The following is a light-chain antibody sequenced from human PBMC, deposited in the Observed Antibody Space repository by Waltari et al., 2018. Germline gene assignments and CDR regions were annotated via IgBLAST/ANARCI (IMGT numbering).Light chain of an antibody. CDR3: CSYAGTYIHYV. CDR1: SSDVGGYNY. CDR2: DGN. V-gene: IGLV2-11*01. J-gene: IGLJ1*01. Sequence: QSALTQPRSVSGSLGQTVTISCTGTSSDVGGYNYVSWYQHHPDKAPRLIIYDGNKRPAGVPVRFSCSKSGYTASLTVSGLQAEDEADYYCCSYAGTYIHYVFGTGTKVTVL.